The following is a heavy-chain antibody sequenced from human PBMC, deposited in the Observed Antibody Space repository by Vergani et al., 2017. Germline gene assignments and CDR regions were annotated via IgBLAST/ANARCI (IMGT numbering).Heavy chain of an antibody. CDR2: ISGSGGST. V-gene: IGHV3-23*01. J-gene: IGHJ2*01. Sequence: EVQLLESGGGLVQPGGSLRLSCAASGFTFSSYAMSWVRQAPGKGLEWVSAISGSGGSTYYADSVKGRFTISRDNSKNTLYLQMNSLRAEDTAVYYCAKLVGDGYNGAGYFDLWGRGTLVTVSS. CDR1: GFTFSSYA. D-gene: IGHD5-24*01. CDR3: AKLVGDGYNGAGYFDL.